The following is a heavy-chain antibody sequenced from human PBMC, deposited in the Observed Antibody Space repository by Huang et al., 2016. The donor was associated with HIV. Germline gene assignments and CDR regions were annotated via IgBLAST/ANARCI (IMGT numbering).Heavy chain of an antibody. CDR2: MNPNSGDT. D-gene: IGHD3-22*01. CDR3: STSGEFYDSSGVLDY. V-gene: IGHV1-2*02. CDR1: GYTFTDYF. Sequence: QVHLVQSGAEGKKPGASVRVSCKASGYTFTDYFLHWVRQAPGQGLGWMGWMNPNSGDTTYAQKCQDRVTMTRDTFINTAYMELRRLTSDDTAVYYCSTSGEFYDSSGVLDYWGQGTLVIVST. J-gene: IGHJ4*02.